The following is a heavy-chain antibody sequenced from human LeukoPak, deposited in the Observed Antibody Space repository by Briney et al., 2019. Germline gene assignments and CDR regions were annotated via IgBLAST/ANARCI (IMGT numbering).Heavy chain of an antibody. V-gene: IGHV4-39*06. CDR1: GGSISNYY. D-gene: IGHD4-17*01. CDR3: ARAYSYDYGPYYFDY. CDR2: IYYSGST. J-gene: IGHJ4*02. Sequence: SETLSLTCTVSGGSISNYYWGWIRQPPGEGLEWIGSIYYSGSTYYNSSLQSRVTISVHMSNNQFALKLSSVTAADTAVYFCARAYSYDYGPYYFDYWGQGTLVTVSS.